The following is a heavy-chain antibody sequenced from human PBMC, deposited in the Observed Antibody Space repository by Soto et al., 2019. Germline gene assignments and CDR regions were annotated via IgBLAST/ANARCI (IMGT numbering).Heavy chain of an antibody. CDR2: IWYDGSNK. CDR3: ARIVARFWYGMDV. D-gene: IGHD5-12*01. V-gene: IGHV3-33*01. Sequence: GGSLRLSCAASGFTFSSYGMHWVRQAPGKGLEWVAVIWYDGSNKYYADSVKGRFTISRDNSKNTLYLQMNSLRAEDTAVYYCARIVARFWYGMDVWGQGTTVTVSS. J-gene: IGHJ6*02. CDR1: GFTFSSYG.